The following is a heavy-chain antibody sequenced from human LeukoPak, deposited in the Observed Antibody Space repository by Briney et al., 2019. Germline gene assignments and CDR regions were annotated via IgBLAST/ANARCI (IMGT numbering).Heavy chain of an antibody. J-gene: IGHJ6*02. Sequence: GGSLRLSCAASGFTFSDYYMSWIRQAPGKGLEWVSYISSSGSTIYYADSVKGRFTISRDNAKNSLYLQMNSLRAEDTAVYYCATSLNTAMAPSYGMDVWGQGTTVTVSS. CDR2: ISSSGSTI. CDR1: GFTFSDYY. D-gene: IGHD5-18*01. CDR3: ATSLNTAMAPSYGMDV. V-gene: IGHV3-11*01.